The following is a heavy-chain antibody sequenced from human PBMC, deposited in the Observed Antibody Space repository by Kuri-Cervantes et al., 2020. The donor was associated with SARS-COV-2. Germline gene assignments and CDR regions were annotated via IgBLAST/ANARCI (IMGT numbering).Heavy chain of an antibody. CDR3: ARIRHPYWYFDL. V-gene: IGHV4-34*01. J-gene: IGHJ2*01. D-gene: IGHD1-1*01. CDR2: INHSGST. CDR1: GGSFSGYY. Sequence: SQTLSLTCAVYGGSFSGYYWSWIRQPPGKGLEWIGEINHSGSTNYNPSLKSRVTISVDTSKNQFSLKLSSVTAADTAVYYCARIRHPYWYFDLWGRGTLVPSPQ.